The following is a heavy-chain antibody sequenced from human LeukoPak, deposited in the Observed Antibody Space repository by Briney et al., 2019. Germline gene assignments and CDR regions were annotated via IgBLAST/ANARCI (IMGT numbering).Heavy chain of an antibody. Sequence: GGSLRLSCAVSGFTFSSYAMSWVRHAPGKGLEWVSAISGSGGSTYYADSVKGRFTISRDNSKNTLYLQMNSLKAEDTAVYYCATDWHPLWFGELLGDAFDIWGQGTMVTVSS. V-gene: IGHV3-23*01. J-gene: IGHJ3*02. D-gene: IGHD3-10*01. CDR1: GFTFSSYA. CDR2: ISGSGGST. CDR3: ATDWHPLWFGELLGDAFDI.